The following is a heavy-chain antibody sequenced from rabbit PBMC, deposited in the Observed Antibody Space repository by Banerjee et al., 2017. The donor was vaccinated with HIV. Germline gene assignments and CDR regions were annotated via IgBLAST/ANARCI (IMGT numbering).Heavy chain of an antibody. D-gene: IGHD1-1*01. Sequence: QLVESGGGLVQPGGSLKLSCKASGFTISSYSMQWVRQAPGKGLEWIGYIDPIFGSTYYASWVNGRFTISSHNAQNTLYLQLKSLTAADTATYFCVREFEASSSGYYQYYFNLWGPGTLVTVS. CDR3: VREFEASSSGYYQYYFNL. J-gene: IGHJ4*01. CDR1: GFTISSYS. CDR2: IDPIFGST. V-gene: IGHV1S7*01.